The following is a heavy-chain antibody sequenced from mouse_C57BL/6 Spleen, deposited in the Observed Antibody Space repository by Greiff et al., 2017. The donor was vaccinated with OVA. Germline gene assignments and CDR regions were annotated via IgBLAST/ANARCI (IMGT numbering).Heavy chain of an antibody. V-gene: IGHV1-82*01. D-gene: IGHD1-1*01. CDR2: IYPGDGDT. CDR3: ARGDFYDGSSY. J-gene: IGHJ2*01. Sequence: QVQLQQSGPELVKPGASVKISCKASGYAFSSSWMNWVKQRPGQGLEWIGRIYPGDGDTNYNGKFKGKATLTADKSSSTAYMQLSSLTSEDSAVYFCARGDFYDGSSYWGQGTTLTVSS. CDR1: GYAFSSSW.